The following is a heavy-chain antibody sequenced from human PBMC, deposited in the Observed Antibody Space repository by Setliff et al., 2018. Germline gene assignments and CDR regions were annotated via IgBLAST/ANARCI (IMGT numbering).Heavy chain of an antibody. J-gene: IGHJ6*02. V-gene: IGHV3-48*04. CDR3: ARCLIVVVPGFYGMDV. D-gene: IGHD2-2*01. CDR2: ISSSSTI. Sequence: PGESLKISCAASGFTFSSYGMHWVRQAPGKGLEWVSYISSSSTIYYADSVKGRFTISRDNAKNSLYLQMNSLRAEDTAVYYCARCLIVVVPGFYGMDVWGQGTTVTVSS. CDR1: GFTFSSYG.